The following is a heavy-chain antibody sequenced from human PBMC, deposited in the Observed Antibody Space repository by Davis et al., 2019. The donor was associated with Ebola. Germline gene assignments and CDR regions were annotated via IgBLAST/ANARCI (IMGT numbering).Heavy chain of an antibody. Sequence: SWVRQPPGKGLEWIGEIYHSGSTNYNPSLKSRVTISVDKSKNQFSLKLSSVTAADTAVYYCARGIRVVVADAFDIWGQGTMVTVSS. V-gene: IGHV4-4*02. CDR3: ARGIRVVVADAFDI. D-gene: IGHD3-22*01. J-gene: IGHJ3*02. CDR2: IYHSGST.